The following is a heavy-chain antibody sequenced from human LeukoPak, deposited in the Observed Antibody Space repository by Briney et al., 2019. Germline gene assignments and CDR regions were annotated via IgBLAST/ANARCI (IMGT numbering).Heavy chain of an antibody. V-gene: IGHV1-18*01. D-gene: IGHD6-6*01. J-gene: IGHJ4*02. CDR1: GYTFTSSG. CDR2: ISAYNGDM. Sequence: ASVKVSCKASGYTFTSSGISWVRQAPGQGLEWMGWISAYNGDMNYAPRLQGRVTVTTDTSRSTAYMELSRLRSDDTAVYYCARVRGYSSSSGFDYWGQGTLVTVSS. CDR3: ARVRGYSSSSGFDY.